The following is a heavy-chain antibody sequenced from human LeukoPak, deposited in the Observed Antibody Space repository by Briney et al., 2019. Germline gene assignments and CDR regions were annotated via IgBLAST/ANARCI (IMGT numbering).Heavy chain of an antibody. CDR3: AKDLSSAITSALVLDV. V-gene: IGHV3-9*01. CDR1: GFNFDDYA. Sequence: GGSLRLSCAASGFNFDDYAMHWVRQVPGKGLEWVSGISWNSGNIGYADSVKGRFTVSRDNVKNVLYLQMKSLRPEDTALYYCAKDLSSAITSALVLDVWGQGTTVIVSS. J-gene: IGHJ6*02. CDR2: ISWNSGNI. D-gene: IGHD3-22*01.